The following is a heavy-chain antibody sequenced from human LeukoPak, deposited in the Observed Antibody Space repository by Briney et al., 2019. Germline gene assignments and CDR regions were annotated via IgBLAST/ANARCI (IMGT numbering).Heavy chain of an antibody. CDR2: IYYSGST. V-gene: IGHV4-31*03. Sequence: SETLSLTCTVSGGSISSGGYYWSWIRQHPGKGLEWIGYIYYSGSTYYNPSLKSRVTISVDTSKNQFSLKLSSVTAADTAVYYCARDEGPLYDFWSGYPYPTYGMDVWGQGTTVTVSS. D-gene: IGHD3-3*01. CDR3: ARDEGPLYDFWSGYPYPTYGMDV. J-gene: IGHJ6*02. CDR1: GGSISSGGYY.